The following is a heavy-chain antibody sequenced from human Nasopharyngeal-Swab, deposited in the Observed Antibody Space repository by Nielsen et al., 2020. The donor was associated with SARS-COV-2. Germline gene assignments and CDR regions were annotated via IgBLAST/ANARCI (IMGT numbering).Heavy chain of an antibody. CDR3: ARGRVILWPGLRGQGLALGY. CDR2: MNPNSGNT. D-gene: IGHD3-10*02. V-gene: IGHV1-8*01. CDR1: GYTFTSYD. Sequence: AAVKVSCKAAGYTFTSYDSNWVRQDTGQGLEWMGWMNPNSGNTAYAQKFQGRVTMTRNTYISTAYMELSSMRTEDTAVYYCARGRVILWPGLRGQGLALGYWGQGTLVTVSS. J-gene: IGHJ4*02.